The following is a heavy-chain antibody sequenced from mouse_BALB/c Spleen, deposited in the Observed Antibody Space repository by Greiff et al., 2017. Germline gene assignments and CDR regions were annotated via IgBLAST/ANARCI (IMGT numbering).Heavy chain of an antibody. CDR3: ARDPTYGIFAY. D-gene: IGHD2-10*02. J-gene: IGHJ3*01. Sequence: QVQLQQSGPGLVAPSQSLSITCTVSGFSLTSYGVHWVRQPPGKGLEWLGVIWAGGSTNYNSALMSRLSISKDNSKSQVFLKMNSLQTDDTAMYYCARDPTYGIFAYWGQGTLVTVSA. V-gene: IGHV2-9*02. CDR1: GFSLTSYG. CDR2: IWAGGST.